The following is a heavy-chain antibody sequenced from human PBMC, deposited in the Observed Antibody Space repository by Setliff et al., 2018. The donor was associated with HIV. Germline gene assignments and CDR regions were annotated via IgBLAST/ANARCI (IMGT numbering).Heavy chain of an antibody. V-gene: IGHV4-4*02. CDR2: IYHSGNS. CDR3: ARDLRDLSDYGDAYYYYMDV. J-gene: IGHJ6*03. D-gene: IGHD4-17*01. Sequence: SETLSLTCAVSGGSISSSNWWSWVRQPPGKGLEWIGEIYHSGNSNYNPSLKSRVTISIDTSKNQFSLKLSSVTAADTAVYYCARDLRDLSDYGDAYYYYMDVWGKGTKVTVSS. CDR1: GGSISSSNW.